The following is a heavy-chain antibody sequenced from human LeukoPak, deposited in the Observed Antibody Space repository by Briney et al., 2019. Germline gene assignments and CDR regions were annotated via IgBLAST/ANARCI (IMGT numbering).Heavy chain of an antibody. CDR2: VNPNSSNT. CDR3: ARATLDAALTRGIFDY. Sequence: ASVTVSFKASGYTFTSYDINWVRQATGQGLEWMGWVNPNSSNTGYAQKFQGRVTLTMNTSISTAYMELSGLTSEDTAVYFCARATLDAALTRGIFDYWGQGTLFTVSS. V-gene: IGHV1-8*01. D-gene: IGHD3-10*01. CDR1: GYTFTSYD. J-gene: IGHJ4*02.